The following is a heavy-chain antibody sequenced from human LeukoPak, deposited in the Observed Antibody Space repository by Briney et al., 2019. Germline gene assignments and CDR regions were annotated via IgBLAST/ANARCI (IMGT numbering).Heavy chain of an antibody. D-gene: IGHD2-2*01. V-gene: IGHV3-23*01. CDR1: GFTFSNYA. CDR2: ISGIGGST. CDR3: AKDRGYCSSTSCPQVFDY. J-gene: IGHJ4*02. Sequence: GGSLRLSCAASGFTFSNYAMSWVRQAPGKGLEWVSVISGIGGSTYYADSVKGRFTISRDNSKNTLYLQMNSLRAEDTAVYYCAKDRGYCSSTSCPQVFDYWGQGTLVTVPS.